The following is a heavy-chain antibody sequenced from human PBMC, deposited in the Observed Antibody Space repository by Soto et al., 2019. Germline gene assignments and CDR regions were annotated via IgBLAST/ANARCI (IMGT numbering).Heavy chain of an antibody. J-gene: IGHJ4*02. Sequence: SETLSLTCTVSGGSISSGGYYWSWIRQHPGKGLEGIGYIYYSGSTYYNPSLKSRVTISVDTSKNQFSLKLSSVTAADTAVYHCARGRGYSGYDCFDYWGQGTPVTVSA. CDR3: ARGRGYSGYDCFDY. CDR2: IYYSGST. V-gene: IGHV4-31*03. CDR1: GGSISSGGYY. D-gene: IGHD5-12*01.